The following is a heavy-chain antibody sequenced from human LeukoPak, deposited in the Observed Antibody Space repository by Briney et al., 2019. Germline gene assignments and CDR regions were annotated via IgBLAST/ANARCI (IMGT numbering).Heavy chain of an antibody. CDR2: ISAYNGHT. Sequence: ASVKVSCKASGYTFNSYGISWVRQAPGQGLEWMGWISAYNGHTNYAQKFQGRVTMTTDTSTSTAYMDLRSLRSDDTAVYYCARDNPEDIVVVPAATTSWFDPWGQGTLVTVSS. D-gene: IGHD2-2*01. CDR1: GYTFNSYG. J-gene: IGHJ5*02. CDR3: ARDNPEDIVVVPAATTSWFDP. V-gene: IGHV1-18*01.